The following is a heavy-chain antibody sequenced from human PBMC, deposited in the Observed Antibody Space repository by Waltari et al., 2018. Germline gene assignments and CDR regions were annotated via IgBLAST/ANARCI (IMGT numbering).Heavy chain of an antibody. D-gene: IGHD3-22*01. CDR3: ARYTTDDSSGYYYFYGMDV. CDR1: GFTFSSYS. V-gene: IGHV3-48*01. CDR2: ISSSSSTI. Sequence: EVQLVESGGGLVQPGGSLRLSCAASGFTFSSYSMNWVRQAPGKGLEWVSYISSSSSTIYYADSVKGRFTSSRDNAKNSLYLQMNSLRAEDTAVYYCARYTTDDSSGYYYFYGMDVWGQGTTVTVSS. J-gene: IGHJ6*02.